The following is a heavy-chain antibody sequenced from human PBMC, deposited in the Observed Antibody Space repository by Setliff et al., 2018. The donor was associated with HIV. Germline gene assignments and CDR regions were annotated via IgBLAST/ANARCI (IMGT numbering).Heavy chain of an antibody. V-gene: IGHV4-39*01. CDR3: ARHSDSSSWPPGGYYHYMDV. CDR1: GGSISSSSYY. Sequence: SETLSLTCTVSGGSISSSSYYWGWTRQPLGKGLELIGSIYYTGTTYYHPSLESRVTLSVDMSRNQFSLRLTSVTAADTGVYYCARHSDSSSWPPGGYYHYMDVWGKGTTVTVSS. D-gene: IGHD6-13*01. CDR2: IYYTGTT. J-gene: IGHJ6*03.